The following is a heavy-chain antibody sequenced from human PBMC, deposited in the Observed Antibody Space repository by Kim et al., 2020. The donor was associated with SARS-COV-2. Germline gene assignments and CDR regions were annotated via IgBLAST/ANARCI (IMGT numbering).Heavy chain of an antibody. CDR3: AQGSNNWATWFDP. V-gene: IGHV3-30*02. Sequence: YLDSVRGRFTISRDNSKNTLYLQMDSLRIEDTAVYYCAQGSNNWATWFDPWGPGTLVTVSS. J-gene: IGHJ5*02. D-gene: IGHD2-8*01.